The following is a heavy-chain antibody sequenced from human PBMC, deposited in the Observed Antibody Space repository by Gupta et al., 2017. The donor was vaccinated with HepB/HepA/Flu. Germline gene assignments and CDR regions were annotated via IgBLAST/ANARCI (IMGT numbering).Heavy chain of an antibody. J-gene: IGHJ4*02. D-gene: IGHD1-20*01. CDR2: IYYSGST. V-gene: IGHV4-39*01. Sequence: QLQLQESGPGLVKPSETLSLTCTVSGGSISSNSYYWGWIRQPPGKGLEWIGSIYYSGSTYYNPSLKSRVTISVDTSKNQFSLKLSSVTAADTAVYYCASAPHNWNVLYYFDYWGQGTLVTVSS. CDR3: ASAPHNWNVLYYFDY. CDR1: GGSISSNSYY.